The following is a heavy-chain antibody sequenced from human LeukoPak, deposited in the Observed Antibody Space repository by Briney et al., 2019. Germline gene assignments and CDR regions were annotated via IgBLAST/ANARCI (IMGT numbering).Heavy chain of an antibody. D-gene: IGHD1-1*01. CDR2: IYISGST. V-gene: IGHV4-4*07. Sequence: SETLSLTCTVSGGSISSYYWSWIRQPAGKGLEWIGRIYISGSTNYNPSLKSRVTMSVDTSKNQFSLKLSSVTAADTAVYYCARDRGTWNDDGFDYWGQGTLATVSS. CDR3: ARDRGTWNDDGFDY. CDR1: GGSISSYY. J-gene: IGHJ4*02.